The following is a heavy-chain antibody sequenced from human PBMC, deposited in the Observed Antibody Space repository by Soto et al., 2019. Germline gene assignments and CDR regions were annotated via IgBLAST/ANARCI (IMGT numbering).Heavy chain of an antibody. J-gene: IGHJ5*02. CDR1: GGTFSSYA. Sequence: ASVKVPCKASGGTFSSYAISWVRQAPGQGLEWMGGIIPIFGTANYAQKFQGRVTITADKSTSTAYMELSSLRSEDTAVYYCARGGYCRSTSCYTSWFDPWGQGTLVTVSS. V-gene: IGHV1-69*06. D-gene: IGHD2-2*02. CDR2: IIPIFGTA. CDR3: ARGGYCRSTSCYTSWFDP.